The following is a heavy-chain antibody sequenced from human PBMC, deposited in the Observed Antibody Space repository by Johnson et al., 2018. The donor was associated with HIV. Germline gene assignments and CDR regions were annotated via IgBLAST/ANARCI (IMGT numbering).Heavy chain of an antibody. D-gene: IGHD1-26*01. Sequence: VQLVESGGGLVQPGGSLRLSCAASGITFSSYSMNWVRQAPGKGLEWVSYISSSGSTIYYADSLKGRFTISRDNAKNSLYLQMNSLRAEDTAVYYCARGGVGATVDAFDIWGQGTMVTVSS. CDR3: ARGGVGATVDAFDI. J-gene: IGHJ3*02. CDR1: GITFSSYS. CDR2: ISSSGSTI. V-gene: IGHV3-48*01.